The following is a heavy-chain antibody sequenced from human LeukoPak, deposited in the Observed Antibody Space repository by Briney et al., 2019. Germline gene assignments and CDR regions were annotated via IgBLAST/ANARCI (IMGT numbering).Heavy chain of an antibody. Sequence: GGSVRLSCATSGFTFSSFWMSWVRQAPGKGLEWVANIKQDESEKYYVDSVKGRFTISRDNAKNSLYLQMDSLRAEDTAVYYCTRVYEYISGWYRNDYWGQGTLVTVSS. J-gene: IGHJ4*02. CDR3: TRVYEYISGWYRNDY. CDR2: IKQDESEK. CDR1: GFTFSSFW. V-gene: IGHV3-7*01. D-gene: IGHD6-19*01.